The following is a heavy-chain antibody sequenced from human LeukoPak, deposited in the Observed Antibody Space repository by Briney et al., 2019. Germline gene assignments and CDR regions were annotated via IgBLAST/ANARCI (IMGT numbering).Heavy chain of an antibody. CDR2: IIPIFGTA. D-gene: IGHD3-22*01. V-gene: IGHV1-69*13. CDR1: GGTFSSYA. CDR3: ASYYYDSSGYYYSLGY. Sequence: SVKVSCKASGGTFSSYAISWVRQAPGQGLEWMGGIIPIFGTANYAQKFQGRVTITADESTSTAYMELSSLRSEDTAVYYCASYYYDSSGYYYSLGYWGQGTLVTVSS. J-gene: IGHJ4*02.